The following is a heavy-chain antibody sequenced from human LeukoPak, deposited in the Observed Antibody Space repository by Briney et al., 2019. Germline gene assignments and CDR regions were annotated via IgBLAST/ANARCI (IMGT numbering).Heavy chain of an antibody. CDR1: GFTFNNYV. Sequence: GGSLRLSCEASGFTFNNYVMTWVRQAPGKGLEWVSSISASAAMTYYADSVRGRFTISRDNSKNTLYLQMNSLRAEDTAVYYCAKDVEYGSGTPIGYWGQGTLVTVSS. V-gene: IGHV3-23*01. D-gene: IGHD3-10*01. CDR3: AKDVEYGSGTPIGY. J-gene: IGHJ4*02. CDR2: ISASAAMT.